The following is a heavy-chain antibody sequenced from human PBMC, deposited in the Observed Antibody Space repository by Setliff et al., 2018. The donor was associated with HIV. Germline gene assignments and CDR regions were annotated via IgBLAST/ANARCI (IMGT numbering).Heavy chain of an antibody. J-gene: IGHJ2*01. V-gene: IGHV4-39*02. Sequence: SDTLSLTCTVSGASISSSSYHWGWIRQPPGKELEWIGTIFYSGSTYYNPSLKSRVNMSVDTSKNHFSLSLTSVTAADTAVYYCARGLPKKPSTVTNYWYFDLWGRGTLVTVSS. CDR1: GASISSSSYH. CDR2: IFYSGST. CDR3: ARGLPKKPSTVTNYWYFDL. D-gene: IGHD4-17*01.